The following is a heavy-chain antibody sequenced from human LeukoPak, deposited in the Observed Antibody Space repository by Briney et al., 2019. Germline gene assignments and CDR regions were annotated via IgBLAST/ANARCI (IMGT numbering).Heavy chain of an antibody. CDR3: ARETFVDTAMVYDY. V-gene: IGHV3-23*01. Sequence: GGSLRLSCAASGFTFSSFAMNWVRQTPGKGLEWVSTLSGGGSTYYADSVKGRFTISRDNSKNTLYLQMNSLRAEDTAVYYCARETFVDTAMVYDYWGQGTLVTVSS. CDR1: GFTFSSFA. J-gene: IGHJ4*02. CDR2: LSGGGST. D-gene: IGHD5-18*01.